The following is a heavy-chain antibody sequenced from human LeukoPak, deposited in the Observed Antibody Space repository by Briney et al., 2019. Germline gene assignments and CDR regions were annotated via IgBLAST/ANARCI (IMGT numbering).Heavy chain of an antibody. V-gene: IGHV1-18*01. D-gene: IGHD3-22*01. CDR1: GYTFTSYG. CDR3: ARDRYYYDSSGYVNY. Sequence: ASVKVSCKASGYTFTSYGITWVRQAPGQGLEWMGWIDAYNGNTKNAQNLQGRVTMTTDTSTSTAYMELRSLRSDDTAVYYCARDRYYYDSSGYVNYWGQGTLVTVSS. J-gene: IGHJ4*02. CDR2: IDAYNGNT.